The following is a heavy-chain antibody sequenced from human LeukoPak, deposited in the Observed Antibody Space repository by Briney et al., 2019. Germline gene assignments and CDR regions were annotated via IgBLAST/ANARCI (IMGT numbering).Heavy chain of an antibody. CDR1: GFIFSRDD. V-gene: IGHV3-33*05. Sequence: GGSLRLSCAASGFIFSRDDMHWVRQAPGKGLEWEAGIQSNGRNKYYVDSVKGRFAISRDNSKSTLYLQVNSLRVEDTALYYCARESEGGTGTSCPDYWGQGTLVTVSS. D-gene: IGHD2-2*01. CDR2: IQSNGRNK. J-gene: IGHJ4*02. CDR3: ARESEGGTGTSCPDY.